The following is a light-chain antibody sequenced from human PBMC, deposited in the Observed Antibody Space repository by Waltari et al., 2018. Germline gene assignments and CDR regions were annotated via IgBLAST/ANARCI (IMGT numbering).Light chain of an antibody. CDR3: QQYNEWPRT. J-gene: IGKJ1*01. V-gene: IGKV3-15*01. CDR1: QNVNYY. CDR2: GES. Sequence: EVVLTQSPATLSVSPGERATLSCRASQNVNYYLAWYQQEDGQAPRLLIYGESTRATGIPDRCRGSGSGTEFTLSISSLQSEDFAIYYCQQYNEWPRTFGQGTRVEI.